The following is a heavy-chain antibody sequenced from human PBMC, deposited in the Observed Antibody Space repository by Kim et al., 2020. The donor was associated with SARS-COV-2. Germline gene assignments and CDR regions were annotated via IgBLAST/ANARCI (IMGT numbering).Heavy chain of an antibody. D-gene: IGHD6-19*01. J-gene: IGHJ5*02. CDR3: ARVPRQWREKNWFDP. V-gene: IGHV4-39*07. CDR2: IYYSGST. CDR1: GGSISSSSYY. Sequence: SETLSLTCTVSGGSISSSSYYWGWIRQPPGKGLEWIGSIYYSGSTYYNPSLKSRVTISVDTSKNQFSLKLSSVTAADTAVYYCARVPRQWREKNWFDPWGQGTLVTVSS.